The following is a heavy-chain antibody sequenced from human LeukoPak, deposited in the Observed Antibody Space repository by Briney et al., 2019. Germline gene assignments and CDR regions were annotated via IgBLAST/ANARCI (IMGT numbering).Heavy chain of an antibody. CDR3: TRWIGGFDY. CDR2: INHNGSEK. J-gene: IGHJ4*02. Sequence: PGGSLRLSCAASGFTFSNYWMNWFRQSPGKGLEWVANINHNGSEKYYLDSVEGRFTISRDNSKDSLSLQMNSLRADDSAIYYCTRWIGGFDYWGQGALVTVSS. D-gene: IGHD3-10*01. V-gene: IGHV3-7*01. CDR1: GFTFSNYW.